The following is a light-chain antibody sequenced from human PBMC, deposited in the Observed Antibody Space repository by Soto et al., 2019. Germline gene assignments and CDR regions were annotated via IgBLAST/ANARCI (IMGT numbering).Light chain of an antibody. J-gene: IGLJ1*01. CDR3: TSYTITSPYV. CDR2: EAT. CDR1: SSDIGRYNF. V-gene: IGLV2-14*01. Sequence: QSALTQPASMSGSRGQSITISCTGTSSDIGRYNFVSWYQHHPGKAPKLIIYEATKRPSGVSYRFSGSKPGNTASLTISGLQAEDEADYYCTSYTITSPYVFGTGTKVTVL.